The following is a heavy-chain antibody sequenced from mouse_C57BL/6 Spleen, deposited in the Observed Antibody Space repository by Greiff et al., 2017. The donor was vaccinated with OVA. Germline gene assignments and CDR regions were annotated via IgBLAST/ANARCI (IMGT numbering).Heavy chain of an antibody. CDR3: ARRSYGNSYAMDY. V-gene: IGHV5-17*01. Sequence: DVMLVESGGGLVKPGGSLKLSCAASGFTFSDYGMHWVRQAPEKGLEWVAYISSGSSTIYYADTVKGRFTISRDNAKNTLFLQMTSLRSEDTAMYYCARRSYGNSYAMDYWGQGTSVTVSS. J-gene: IGHJ4*01. D-gene: IGHD2-1*01. CDR2: ISSGSSTI. CDR1: GFTFSDYG.